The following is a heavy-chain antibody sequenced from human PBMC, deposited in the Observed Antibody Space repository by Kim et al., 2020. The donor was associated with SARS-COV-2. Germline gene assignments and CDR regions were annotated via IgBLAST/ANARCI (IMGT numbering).Heavy chain of an antibody. D-gene: IGHD6-13*01. CDR2: INTNTGNP. CDR3: ARDPSSTTSTHTGNDY. CDR1: GYTFTSYA. J-gene: IGHJ4*02. Sequence: ASVKVSCKASGYTFTSYAMNWVRQAPGQGLEWMGWINTNTGNPTYAQGFTGRFVFSLDTSVSTAYLQISSLKAEDTAVYYCARDPSSTTSTHTGNDYWGQGTLVTVSS. V-gene: IGHV7-4-1*02.